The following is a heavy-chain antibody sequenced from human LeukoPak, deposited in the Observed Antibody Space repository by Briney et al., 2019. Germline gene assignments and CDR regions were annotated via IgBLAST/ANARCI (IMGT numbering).Heavy chain of an antibody. CDR1: GGSVSSGSYY. J-gene: IGHJ4*02. D-gene: IGHD2-15*01. V-gene: IGHV4-61*01. CDR2: IYDSGST. CDR3: ARGVIDATFDY. Sequence: SETLSLTCAVSGGSVSSGSYYWDWIRQPPGKGLEWIGHIYDSGSTIYPPSLKSRVTILVDTSKNQFSLELSSVTGADTAVYYCARGVIDATFDYWGQGTLVTVSS.